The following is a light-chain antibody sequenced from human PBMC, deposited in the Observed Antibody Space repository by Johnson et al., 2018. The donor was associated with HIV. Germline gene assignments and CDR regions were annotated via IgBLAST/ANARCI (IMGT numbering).Light chain of an antibody. J-gene: IGLJ1*01. Sequence: QPVLTQPPSVSAAPGQKVTISCSGSSSDMGNYAVSWYQQLPGTAPKLLIYDNDKRPSDIPDRFSGSKSGTSATLGITGLQTGDEADYYCGTWDSSLSAYVFGTGTKVTVL. CDR1: SSDMGNYA. CDR2: DND. V-gene: IGLV1-51*01. CDR3: GTWDSSLSAYV.